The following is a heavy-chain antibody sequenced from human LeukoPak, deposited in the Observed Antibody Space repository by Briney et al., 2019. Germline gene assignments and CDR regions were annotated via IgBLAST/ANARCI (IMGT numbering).Heavy chain of an antibody. Sequence: SETLSLTCTVSGGSTSSYYWSWIRQPPGKGLEWIGYIYYSGSTNYNPSLKSRVTISVDTSKSQFSLKLSSVTAADTAVYYCARDATGTIDYWGQGTLVTVSS. CDR1: GGSTSSYY. CDR3: ARDATGTIDY. V-gene: IGHV4-59*01. D-gene: IGHD1-1*01. CDR2: IYYSGST. J-gene: IGHJ4*02.